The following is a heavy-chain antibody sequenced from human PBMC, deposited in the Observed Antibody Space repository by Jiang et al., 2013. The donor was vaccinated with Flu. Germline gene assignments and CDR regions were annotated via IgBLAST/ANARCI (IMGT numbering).Heavy chain of an antibody. D-gene: IGHD5-24*01. Sequence: GAEVKKPGASVKVSCKASGYAFTGYYIHWVRQAPGQGLEWMGWINPNNGDTGYAQNLQGRVTMTTDTSLRTAYMELSGLRSEDTAIYYCARRGYNFGVYFDYWGQGTLVTGSS. CDR1: GYAFTGYY. CDR3: ARRGYNFGVYFDY. CDR2: INPNNGDT. V-gene: IGHV1-2*02. J-gene: IGHJ4*02.